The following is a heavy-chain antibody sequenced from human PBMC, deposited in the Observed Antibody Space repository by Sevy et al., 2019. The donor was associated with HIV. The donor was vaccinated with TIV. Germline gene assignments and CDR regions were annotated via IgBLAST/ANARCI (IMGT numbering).Heavy chain of an antibody. J-gene: IGHJ3*02. V-gene: IGHV3-21*04. CDR1: GFTFSSYS. CDR2: TSTSSSYM. Sequence: GGSLRLSCAASGFTFSSYSMYWVRQAPGKGLEWVASTSTSSSYMYHADSVKGRFTISRDNAKSSLFLQMNSLRAEDTAFYYCARRYCSGGSCWNAFDIWGQGTMVTVSS. CDR3: ARRYCSGGSCWNAFDI. D-gene: IGHD2-15*01.